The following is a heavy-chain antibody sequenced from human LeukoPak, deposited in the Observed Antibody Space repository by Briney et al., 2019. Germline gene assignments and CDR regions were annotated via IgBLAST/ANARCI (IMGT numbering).Heavy chain of an antibody. J-gene: IGHJ4*02. CDR2: INSDGRST. CDR3: ARGNGDYVSLFDY. Sequence: GGSLRLSCSASGFTFRSYWVHWVRQAPGKGLLWVSRINSDGRSTNYADSVKGRFTISRDNAKNTLNLQMNGLRAEDTALYYCARGNGDYVSLFDYWGREPWSPSPQ. V-gene: IGHV3-74*01. D-gene: IGHD4-17*01. CDR1: GFTFRSYW.